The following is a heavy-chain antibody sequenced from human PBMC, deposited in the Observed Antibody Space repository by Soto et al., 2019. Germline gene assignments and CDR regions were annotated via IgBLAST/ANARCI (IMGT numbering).Heavy chain of an antibody. CDR2: IYYSGST. Sequence: SGTLSLTCTVSGGSISSYYWSWIRQPPGKGLEWIGYIYYSGSTNYNPSLKSRVTISVDTSKNQFSLKLSSVTAADTAVYYCARCDTDIVTANCTRAIRLYYYYGLDVWGQGTTVTVSS. CDR1: GGSISSYY. V-gene: IGHV4-59*01. D-gene: IGHD2-8*02. J-gene: IGHJ6*02. CDR3: ARCDTDIVTANCTRAIRLYYYYGLDV.